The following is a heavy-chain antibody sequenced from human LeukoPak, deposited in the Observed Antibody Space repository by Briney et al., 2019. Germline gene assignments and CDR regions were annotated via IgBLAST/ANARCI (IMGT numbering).Heavy chain of an antibody. J-gene: IGHJ4*02. D-gene: IGHD6-19*01. Sequence: GGSLRLSCAASGFSFSTYGMHWVRQAPGKGLEWVAVIWYDGNNKYYADSVKGRFTISRDNFKNTVYLQMNGLRVKDTAIYYCARYNSGNFFDYWGQGTLVTVSS. CDR3: ARYNSGNFFDY. CDR1: GFSFSTYG. V-gene: IGHV3-33*01. CDR2: IWYDGNNK.